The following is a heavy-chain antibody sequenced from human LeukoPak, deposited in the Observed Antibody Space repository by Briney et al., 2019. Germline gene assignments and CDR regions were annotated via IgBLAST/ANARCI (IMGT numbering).Heavy chain of an antibody. J-gene: IGHJ5*02. CDR3: ARDRKWLVRGWFDP. CDR1: GYTFTSYD. V-gene: IGHV1-2*02. Sequence: GASVKVSCKASGYTFTSYDINWVRQATGQGLEWMGWINPNSGGTSYAQKFQGRVTMTRDTSISTAYMELSRLRSDDTAVYYCARDRKWLVRGWFDPWGQGTLVTVSS. D-gene: IGHD6-19*01. CDR2: INPNSGGT.